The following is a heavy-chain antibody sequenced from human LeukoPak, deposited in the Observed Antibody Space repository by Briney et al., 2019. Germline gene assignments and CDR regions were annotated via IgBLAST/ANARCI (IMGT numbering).Heavy chain of an antibody. CDR2: INSGGSGT. Sequence: GGSLRLSCAASGFNFASNWMHWVRHTQGKGRMWVSRINSGGSGTSYADSVEGRFTISRDNAKNTLYLQMNSLRAEDTAVYYCAGSLGPLTEYWGQGTLVTVSS. J-gene: IGHJ4*02. CDR1: GFNFASNW. CDR3: AGSLGPLTEY. V-gene: IGHV3-74*01. D-gene: IGHD7-27*01.